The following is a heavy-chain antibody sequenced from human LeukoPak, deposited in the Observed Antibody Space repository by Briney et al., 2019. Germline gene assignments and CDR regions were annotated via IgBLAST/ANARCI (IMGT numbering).Heavy chain of an antibody. CDR2: IIPIFGTA. Sequence: SVKVSCKASGYTFTSYGISWVRQAPGQGLEWMGGIIPIFGTANYAQKFQGRVTITADESTSTAYMELSSLRSEDTAVYYCAREESGYYTAPPFDYWGQGTLVTVSS. J-gene: IGHJ4*02. V-gene: IGHV1-69*13. CDR3: AREESGYYTAPPFDY. D-gene: IGHD3-3*01. CDR1: GYTFTSYG.